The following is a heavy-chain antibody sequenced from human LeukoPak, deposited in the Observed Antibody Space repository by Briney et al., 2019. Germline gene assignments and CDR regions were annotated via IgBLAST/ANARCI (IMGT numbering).Heavy chain of an antibody. J-gene: IGHJ4*02. D-gene: IGHD6-13*01. CDR2: ISSSSYI. Sequence: GGSLRLSCAASGLTFSSYSMNWVRQAPGKGLEWVSSISSSSYIYYADSVKGRFTISRDNAKNSLYLQMNSLRAEDTAVYYCAKDKAHLAAAGFIDYWGQGALVTVSS. CDR1: GLTFSSYS. CDR3: AKDKAHLAAAGFIDY. V-gene: IGHV3-21*01.